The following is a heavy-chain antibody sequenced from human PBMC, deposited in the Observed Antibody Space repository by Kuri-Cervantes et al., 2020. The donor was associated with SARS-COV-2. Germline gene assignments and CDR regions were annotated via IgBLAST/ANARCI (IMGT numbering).Heavy chain of an antibody. D-gene: IGHD3-9*01. V-gene: IGHV4-61*01. Sequence: SETLSLTCTVSGGAVSSGSYYWSWIRQPPGKGLVWIGYIYYSGSTNYNHSLKSRVTITVDTSKNQFSLKLSSVTAADTAVYYCARVRWVRYIPRFDYWGHGTLVTVSS. CDR3: ARVRWVRYIPRFDY. J-gene: IGHJ4*01. CDR1: GGAVSSGSYY. CDR2: IYYSGST.